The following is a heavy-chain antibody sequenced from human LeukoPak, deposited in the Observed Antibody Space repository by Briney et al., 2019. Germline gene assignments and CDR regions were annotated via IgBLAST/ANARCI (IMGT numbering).Heavy chain of an antibody. V-gene: IGHV4-39*01. J-gene: IGHJ5*02. Sequence: KASETLSLTCTVSGGSISSSSYYWGWIRQPPGKGLEWIGSIYYSGSTYYNPSLKSRVTISVDTSKNQFSLKLSSVTAADTAVYYCARRDGSQGLFDPWGQGTLVTVSS. CDR2: IYYSGST. CDR1: GGSISSSSYY. CDR3: ARRDGSQGLFDP. D-gene: IGHD1-26*01.